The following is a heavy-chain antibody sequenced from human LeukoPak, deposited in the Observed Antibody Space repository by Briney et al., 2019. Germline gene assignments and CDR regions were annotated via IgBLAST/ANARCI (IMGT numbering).Heavy chain of an antibody. Sequence: GGSLRLSCAASGFTFSSYGMHWVRQAPGKGLEWVAFIRYDGSNKYYADSVKGRFTISRDNSKNTLYLQMNSLRAEDTAVYYCAKEEAYYYGSGTDYDYWGQGTLVTVSS. J-gene: IGHJ4*02. CDR3: AKEEAYYYGSGTDYDY. CDR2: IRYDGSNK. V-gene: IGHV3-30*02. D-gene: IGHD3-10*01. CDR1: GFTFSSYG.